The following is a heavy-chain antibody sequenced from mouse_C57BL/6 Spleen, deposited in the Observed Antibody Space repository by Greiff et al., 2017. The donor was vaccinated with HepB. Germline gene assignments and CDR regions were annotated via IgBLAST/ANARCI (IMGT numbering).Heavy chain of an antibody. Sequence: EVKLMESGGGLVKPGGSLKLSCAASGFTFSSYAMSWVRQTPEKRLEWVATISDGGSYTYYPDNVKGRFTISRDNAKNNLYLQMSHLKSEDTAMYYCARDPYGSSSGFDYWGQGTTLTVSS. J-gene: IGHJ2*01. CDR3: ARDPYGSSSGFDY. D-gene: IGHD1-1*01. CDR2: ISDGGSYT. V-gene: IGHV5-4*01. CDR1: GFTFSSYA.